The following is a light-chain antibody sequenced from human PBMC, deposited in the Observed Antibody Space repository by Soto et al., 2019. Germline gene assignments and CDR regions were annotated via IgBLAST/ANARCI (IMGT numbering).Light chain of an antibody. CDR2: DAS. CDR1: QNIRSR. V-gene: IGKV1-5*01. CDR3: QQYHTYWT. J-gene: IGKJ1*01. Sequence: DFQMTQSPSTLSASVGDRVTITCRASQNIRSRLAWFQQKPGKAPKLLLYDASSLESGVPQSFSGSGAGTEFTLTISSLQTDDFSTYYCQQYHTYWTFGQGTKVE.